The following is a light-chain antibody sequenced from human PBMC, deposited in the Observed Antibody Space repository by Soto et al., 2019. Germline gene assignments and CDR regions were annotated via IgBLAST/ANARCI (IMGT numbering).Light chain of an antibody. J-gene: IGKJ4*01. CDR3: QQYNNWHALT. CDR2: GAS. V-gene: IGKV3-15*01. CDR1: QSVSSN. Sequence: EIVMTQSPATLSVSPGERATLSCRASQSVSSNLAWYQQKPGQAPGLLIYGASTRATGIPARFSGSGSGTEFTLTISSLQSEDFAVYYCQQYNNWHALTFGGGTKVEIK.